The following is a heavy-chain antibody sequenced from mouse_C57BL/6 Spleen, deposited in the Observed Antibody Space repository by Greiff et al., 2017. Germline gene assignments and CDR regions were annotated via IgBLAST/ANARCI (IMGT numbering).Heavy chain of an antibody. CDR1: GYSFTSYW. Sequence: QVQLQQPGAELVKPGASVKMSCKASGYSFTSYWINWVKQRPGQGLEWIGDIYPGSGITNYNEKFKSKATLTVDTSSSTAYMQLSSLTSEDSAVYYLASPTREATDYYYAMYYWGQVTSGTVSS. J-gene: IGHJ4*01. D-gene: IGHD6-1*01. V-gene: IGHV1-55*01. CDR2: IYPGSGIT. CDR3: ASPTREATDYYYAMYY.